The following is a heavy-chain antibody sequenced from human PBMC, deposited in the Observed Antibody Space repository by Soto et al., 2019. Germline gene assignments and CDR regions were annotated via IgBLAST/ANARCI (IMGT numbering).Heavy chain of an antibody. CDR2: IYYSGST. D-gene: IGHD2-2*01. J-gene: IGHJ6*02. CDR3: ASQLPSRPYYYYGMDV. V-gene: IGHV4-59*01. CDR1: GGSISSYY. Sequence: SETLSLTCTVSGGSISSYYWSWIRQPPGKGLEWIGYIYYSGSTNYNPSLKSRVTISVDTSKNQFSLKLSSVTAADTAVYYCASQLPSRPYYYYGMDVWGQGTTVT.